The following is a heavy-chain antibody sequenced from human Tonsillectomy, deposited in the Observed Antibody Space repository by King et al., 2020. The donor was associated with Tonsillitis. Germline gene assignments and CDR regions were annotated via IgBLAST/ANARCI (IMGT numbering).Heavy chain of an antibody. V-gene: IGHV4-59*01. J-gene: IGHJ4*02. Sequence: VQLQESGPGLVKPSETLSLTCTVSGGSITSYYWSWIRQPPGKRLEWIGYIYYSGTTNYNPSLKSRVTISVDTSNNQFSLRLSSVTAADTAVYHCARVNNWNPHYYFDYWGQGTLVTVSS. D-gene: IGHD1-1*01. CDR2: IYYSGTT. CDR1: GGSITSYY. CDR3: ARVNNWNPHYYFDY.